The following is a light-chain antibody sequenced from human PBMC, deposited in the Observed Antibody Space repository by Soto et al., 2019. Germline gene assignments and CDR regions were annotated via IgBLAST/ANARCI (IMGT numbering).Light chain of an antibody. Sequence: DIQMTQSPSTLSASVGDRVTITCRASQTIDSWLAWYQQRPGKPPNLLVYKASTLASGVPSRFSGSGSGTDFTLTISSLQPEDFATYYCQQLNSHSPEGFTFGPGTKVDIK. CDR3: QQLNSHSPEGFT. V-gene: IGKV1-5*03. J-gene: IGKJ3*01. CDR2: KAS. CDR1: QTIDSW.